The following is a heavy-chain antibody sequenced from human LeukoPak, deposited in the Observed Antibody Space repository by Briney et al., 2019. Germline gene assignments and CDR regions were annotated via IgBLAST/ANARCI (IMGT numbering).Heavy chain of an antibody. CDR1: GFTFSSYE. V-gene: IGHV3-48*03. J-gene: IGHJ4*02. CDR2: ITSSGSTI. CDR3: GRDQGYCSSTSGPYYFDY. D-gene: IGHD2-2*01. Sequence: PGGSLRLSCAVSGFTFSSYEMNWVRQAPGKGLEWLSYITSSGSTIYYADSVKGRFTISRDNAKNSLYLQMNSLRAEDTVIYYWGRDQGYCSSTSGPYYFDYGGQETLVTVPS.